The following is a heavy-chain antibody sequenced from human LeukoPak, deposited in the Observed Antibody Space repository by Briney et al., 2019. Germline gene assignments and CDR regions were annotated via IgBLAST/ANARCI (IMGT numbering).Heavy chain of an antibody. CDR2: MSSDGNKK. CDR3: ARGDYDLSGSYHYGMDV. D-gene: IGHD3-10*01. V-gene: IGHV3-30-3*01. Sequence: PGWSLRLSCAAPGFTFNSDTMHWVRQAPGKGLEWVAVMSSDGNKKFYAEYVKGRFTISRDNSENTLYLEMNSLRGEDTAVYYCARGDYDLSGSYHYGMDVWGQGTTVTVSS. J-gene: IGHJ6*02. CDR1: GFTFNSDT.